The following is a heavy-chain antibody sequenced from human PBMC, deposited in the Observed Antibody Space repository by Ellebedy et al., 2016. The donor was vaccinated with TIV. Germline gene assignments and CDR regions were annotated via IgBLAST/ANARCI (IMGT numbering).Heavy chain of an antibody. CDR1: GFTFSDHN. V-gene: IGHV3-72*01. D-gene: IGHD5-12*01. Sequence: PGGSLRLSCAAFGFTFSDHNLDWVRQAPGKGLEWVGRVRSKSRGFTTEYVASVRGRFTISTDAPKNSVYLQMDRLKTDDTAVYYCNRGPQGLGPEEVWGEGTTVTVSS. CDR3: NRGPQGLGPEEV. J-gene: IGHJ6*04. CDR2: VRSKSRGFTT.